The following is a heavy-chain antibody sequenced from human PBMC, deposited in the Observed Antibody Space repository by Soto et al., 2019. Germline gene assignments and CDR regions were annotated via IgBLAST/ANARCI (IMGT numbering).Heavy chain of an antibody. CDR1: GGTFSSYA. Sequence: QVQLVQSGAEVKKPGSSVKVSCKASGGTFSSYAISWVRQAPGQGLEWMGGIIPTFGTANYAQKSQGRVMITADEPTSTAYMELSSLRSEDTAVYYCARVSYDSSGYVRAEKTINFWGQGTLVTVSS. V-gene: IGHV1-69*01. CDR3: ARVSYDSSGYVRAEKTINF. CDR2: IIPTFGTA. J-gene: IGHJ4*02. D-gene: IGHD3-22*01.